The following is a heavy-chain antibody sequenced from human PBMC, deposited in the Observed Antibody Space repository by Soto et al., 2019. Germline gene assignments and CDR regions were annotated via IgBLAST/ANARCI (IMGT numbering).Heavy chain of an antibody. CDR1: GYTFTSYG. V-gene: IGHV1-3*01. D-gene: IGHD1-7*01. CDR2: INAGNGNT. J-gene: IGHJ4*02. Sequence: ASVKVSCKASGYTFTSYGISWVRQAPGQRLEWMGWINAGNGNTKYSQKFQGRVTITRDTSASTAYMELSTLRSEDTAVYYCARDPGWNYDYWGQGTLVTVSS. CDR3: ARDPGWNYDY.